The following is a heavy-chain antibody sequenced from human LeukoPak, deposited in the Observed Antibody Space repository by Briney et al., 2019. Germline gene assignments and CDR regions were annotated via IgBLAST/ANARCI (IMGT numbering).Heavy chain of an antibody. V-gene: IGHV4-39*01. Sequence: SETLSLTCTVSGGSICSSSYYWGWIRQPPGKGLEWIGSIYYSGSTYYNPSLKGRVTISVDTSKNQFSLKLSSVTAADTAVFYLAIHLKTTVTTLRNNYYGMDVWGQGTTVTVSS. D-gene: IGHD4-17*01. J-gene: IGHJ6*02. CDR1: GGSICSSSYY. CDR2: IYYSGST. CDR3: AIHLKTTVTTLRNNYYGMDV.